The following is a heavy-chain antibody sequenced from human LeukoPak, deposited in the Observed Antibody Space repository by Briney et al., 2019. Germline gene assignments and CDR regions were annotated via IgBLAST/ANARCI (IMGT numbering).Heavy chain of an antibody. CDR3: ARERGDRGAGVFDY. D-gene: IGHD1-26*01. J-gene: IGHJ4*02. V-gene: IGHV4-39*07. CDR1: GGSISSGVYY. Sequence: PSETLSLTCTVSGGSISSGVYYWGWIRQPPGKGLEWIGSIYYSGSTYYNPSLKSRVTISVDTSKNQFSLKLSSVTAADTAVYYSARERGDRGAGVFDYWGQGTLVTVSS. CDR2: IYYSGST.